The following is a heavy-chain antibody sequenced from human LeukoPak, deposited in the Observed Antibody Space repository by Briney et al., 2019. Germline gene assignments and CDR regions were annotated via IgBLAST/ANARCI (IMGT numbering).Heavy chain of an antibody. CDR2: IYRGGST. Sequence: GGSLRLSCAASGFTVSSNYMSWVRQAAGKGLEWVSAIYRGGSTSYADSGKGRFTISRNNSKNTLYLQMNSLTAEDTAVYYCARGGHFDYWGQGTLVTVSS. V-gene: IGHV3-53*01. J-gene: IGHJ4*02. CDR1: GFTVSSNY. CDR3: ARGGHFDY.